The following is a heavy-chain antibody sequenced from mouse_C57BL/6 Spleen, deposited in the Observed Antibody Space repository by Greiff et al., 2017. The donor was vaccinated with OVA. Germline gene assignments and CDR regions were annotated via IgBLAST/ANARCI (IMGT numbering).Heavy chain of an antibody. CDR3: ARGDYGKRYLDV. CDR2: IDPSDSYT. D-gene: IGHD2-1*01. CDR1: GYTFTSYW. J-gene: IGHJ1*03. Sequence: QVQLQQPGAELVMPGASVKLSCKASGYTFTSYWMHWVKQRPGQGLEWIGEIDPSDSYTNYNQKFKGKSTLTVDKSSSTAYMQLSSLTSEDSAVYYCARGDYGKRYLDVWGTGTTVTVSS. V-gene: IGHV1-69*01.